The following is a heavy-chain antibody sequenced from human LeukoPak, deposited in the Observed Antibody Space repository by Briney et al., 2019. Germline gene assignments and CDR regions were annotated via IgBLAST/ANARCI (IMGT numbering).Heavy chain of an antibody. CDR3: ARDRNTVTTLANDAFDI. CDR2: ITPIFGTP. J-gene: IGHJ3*02. CDR1: GDTFSSYG. D-gene: IGHD4-17*01. Sequence: ASVKVSCKGSGDTFSSYGITWVRQAPGQGLEWMGGITPIFGTPNYSQKFQGRVTITADKSTSTAYMELSSLRSEDTAVYYCARDRNTVTTLANDAFDIWGQGTMVTVSS. V-gene: IGHV1-69*06.